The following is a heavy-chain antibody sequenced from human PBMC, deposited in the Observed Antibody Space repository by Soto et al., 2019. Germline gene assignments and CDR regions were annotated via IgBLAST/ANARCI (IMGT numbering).Heavy chain of an antibody. CDR2: IIPILGIA. V-gene: IGHV1-69*02. Sequence: QVQLVQSGAEVKKPGSSVKVSCKASGGTFSSYTISWVRQAPGQGLEWMGRIIPILGIANYAQKFQGRVTITADKSPSTAYMELSSLRSEDTAVYYCARSPPHYGDYHQPLGIDYGGQGTLVTVSS. CDR3: ARSPPHYGDYHQPLGIDY. J-gene: IGHJ4*02. CDR1: GGTFSSYT. D-gene: IGHD4-17*01.